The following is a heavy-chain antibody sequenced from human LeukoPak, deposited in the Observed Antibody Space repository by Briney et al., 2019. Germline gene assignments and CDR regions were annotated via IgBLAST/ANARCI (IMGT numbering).Heavy chain of an antibody. CDR1: GGSISRDY. J-gene: IGHJ6*03. V-gene: IGHV4-59*01. Sequence: SETLSLTCTVSGGSISRDYWSWIRQPPGKGLEWIGYIYYSGSTNYNPSLKGRVTISVDTSKNHFSLEVSSVTAADTAVYYCARGQYSTSSFYNHYYMDVWGTGTTVTVSS. CDR3: ARGQYSTSSFYNHYYMDV. CDR2: IYYSGST. D-gene: IGHD6-6*01.